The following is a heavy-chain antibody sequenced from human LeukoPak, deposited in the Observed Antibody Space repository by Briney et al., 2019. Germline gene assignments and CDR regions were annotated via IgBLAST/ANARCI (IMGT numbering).Heavy chain of an antibody. CDR3: ARDSHMSGSYYNFDY. V-gene: IGHV1-46*01. J-gene: IGHJ4*02. Sequence: ASVKVSCKASGYTFTSYYMHWVRQAPGQGLEWVGIINPSGGSTSYAQKFQGRVTMTRDTSTSTVYMELSSLRSEDTAVYYCARDSHMSGSYYNFDYWGQGTLVTVSS. D-gene: IGHD1-26*01. CDR1: GYTFTSYY. CDR2: INPSGGST.